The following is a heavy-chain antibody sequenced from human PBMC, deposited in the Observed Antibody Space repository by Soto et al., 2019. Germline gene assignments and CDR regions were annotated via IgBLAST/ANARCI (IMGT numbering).Heavy chain of an antibody. Sequence: EVQLVESGGGLVQPGGSLRLSCAASGFTFTSHSMNWVRQAPGKGLEWVSYISSSSSTIYYANSLKGRFTISSDNAKNAPYLQMNSRRDEDTAVYYCARDAKGSSGDHFDYWGQGTLVTVSS. V-gene: IGHV3-48*02. J-gene: IGHJ4*02. CDR2: ISSSSSTI. CDR3: ARDAKGSSGDHFDY. CDR1: GFTFTSHS. D-gene: IGHD1-1*01.